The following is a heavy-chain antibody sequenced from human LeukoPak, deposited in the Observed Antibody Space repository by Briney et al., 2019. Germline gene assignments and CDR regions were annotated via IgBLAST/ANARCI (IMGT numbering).Heavy chain of an antibody. V-gene: IGHV1-8*01. J-gene: IGHJ6*03. CDR1: GYTFTSYD. CDR3: ARRGKGLGYYMDV. Sequence: ASVKVSCRASGYTFTSYDIRWVRQATGQGLEWMGRMNPNSGNTDYAQKFQGRVTMTRNTSISTAYMELSSLTSEDTAMYYCARRGKGLGYYMDVWGKGTTVTISS. CDR2: MNPNSGNT. D-gene: IGHD3-16*01.